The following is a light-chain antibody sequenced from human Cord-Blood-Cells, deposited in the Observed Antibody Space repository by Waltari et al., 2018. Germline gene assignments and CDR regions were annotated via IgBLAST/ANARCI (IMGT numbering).Light chain of an antibody. CDR3: QQSYSTPRT. CDR1: QSISSY. Sequence: DIQMTQSPSSLSASVGDRVTITCRPSQSISSYFNWYQQKPGKAPKLLIYAASSLQSGVPSRFSGSGSGTDFTLTISSLQPEDFATYYCQQSYSTPRTFGQGTKVEIK. J-gene: IGKJ1*01. V-gene: IGKV1-39*01. CDR2: AAS.